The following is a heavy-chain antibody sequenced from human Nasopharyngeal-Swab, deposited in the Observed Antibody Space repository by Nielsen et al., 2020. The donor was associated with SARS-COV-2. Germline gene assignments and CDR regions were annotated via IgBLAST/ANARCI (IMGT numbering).Heavy chain of an antibody. J-gene: IGHJ6*02. V-gene: IGHV4-30-4*01. D-gene: IGHD6-19*01. CDR2: IYYSGST. Sequence: RQAPEKGLEWIGYIYYSGSTYYNPSLKSRVTISVDTSKNQFSLKLSSVTAADTAVYYCARDSGVAGTKYYYYGMDVWGQGTTVTVSS. CDR3: ARDSGVAGTKYYYYGMDV.